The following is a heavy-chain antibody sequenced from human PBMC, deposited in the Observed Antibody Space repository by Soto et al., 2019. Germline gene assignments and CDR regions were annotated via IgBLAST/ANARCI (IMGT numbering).Heavy chain of an antibody. D-gene: IGHD3-22*01. J-gene: IGHJ4*02. CDR2: ISYDGSDK. Sequence: GRPLRLSCAASGFTFSSYAMHCVRQAPGKGLEWVALISYDGSDKDYADSVKGRFTISRDNSRNTLFLQMNSLRAEDTAVYYCARDYYKYYDSSGYYRSPAYWGQGTLVTVSS. CDR3: ARDYYKYYDSSGYYRSPAY. V-gene: IGHV3-30-3*01. CDR1: GFTFSSYA.